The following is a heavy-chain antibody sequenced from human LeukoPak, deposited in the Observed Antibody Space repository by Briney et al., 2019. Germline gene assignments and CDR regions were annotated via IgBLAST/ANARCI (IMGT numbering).Heavy chain of an antibody. CDR1: GYTFTSYG. CDR3: ARDQRSAVDMDV. D-gene: IGHD5-24*01. Sequence: GASVKVSCKASGYTFTSYGISWVRQAPGQGLEWMGWISAYNGNTNYAQKLQGRVTMTTDTSTRTAYMELWSLRSDDTAVYCCARDQRSAVDMDVWGKGTTVSVSS. V-gene: IGHV1-18*01. CDR2: ISAYNGNT. J-gene: IGHJ6*03.